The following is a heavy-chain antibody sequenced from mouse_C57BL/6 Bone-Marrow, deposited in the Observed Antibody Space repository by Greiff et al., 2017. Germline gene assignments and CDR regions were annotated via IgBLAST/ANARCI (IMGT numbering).Heavy chain of an antibody. V-gene: IGHV5-4*01. CDR3: ARPSYYSNWWVAWFAY. CDR1: GFTFSSYA. Sequence: EVQGVESGGGLVKPGGSLKLSCAASGFTFSSYAMSWVRQTPEKRLEWVATLSDGGSYTYYPDNVKGRFTISRDNAKNNLYLQMSHLKSEDTAMYYCARPSYYSNWWVAWFAYWGQGTLVTVSA. J-gene: IGHJ3*01. D-gene: IGHD2-5*01. CDR2: LSDGGSYT.